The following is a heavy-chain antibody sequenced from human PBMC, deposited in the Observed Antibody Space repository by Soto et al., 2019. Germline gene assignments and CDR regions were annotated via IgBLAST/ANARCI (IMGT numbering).Heavy chain of an antibody. Sequence: QVQLVESGGGVVQPGRSLRLSCAASGFSFNTYTMHWVRQAPGGGLEWVAIVSDDGSHTYYTDSVRGRFSLSTDNSNNTMFMRTNSLPAADTAVYFCARDAPQGGRPADFELWGQGTLFTVSS. CDR1: GFSFNTYT. CDR2: VSDDGSHT. J-gene: IGHJ4*02. CDR3: ARDAPQGGRPADFEL. V-gene: IGHV3-30-3*01. D-gene: IGHD3-3*01.